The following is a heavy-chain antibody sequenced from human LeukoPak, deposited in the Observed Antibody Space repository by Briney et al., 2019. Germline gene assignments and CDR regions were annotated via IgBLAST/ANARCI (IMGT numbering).Heavy chain of an antibody. CDR2: IYYSGST. CDR3: AREGGINYDSSGYYNWFDP. D-gene: IGHD3-22*01. CDR1: GGSISSGDYY. V-gene: IGHV4-30-4*01. Sequence: SETLSLTCTVSGGSISSGDYYWSWIRQPPGKGLEWIGYIYYSGSTYYNPSLKSRVTISVDTSKNQFSLKLSSVTAADTAVYYCAREGGINYDSSGYYNWFDPWGQGTLVTVSS. J-gene: IGHJ5*02.